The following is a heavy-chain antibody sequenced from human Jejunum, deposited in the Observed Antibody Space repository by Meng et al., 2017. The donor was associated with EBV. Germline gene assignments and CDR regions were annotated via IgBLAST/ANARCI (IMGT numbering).Heavy chain of an antibody. CDR3: ARGGPDFGDYVPFDY. V-gene: IGHV4-30-2*01. D-gene: IGHD4-17*01. J-gene: IGHJ4*02. CDR2: IYHIGST. CDR1: GDSITRGAYL. Sequence: QLHLPEYGSGLVKPAQTLSLTCAVSGDSITRGAYLWSWIRQPPGKGLVWIGNIYHIGSTYYNPSLKSRVTISVDRSKNQFSLKLTSVTAADTAVYYCARGGPDFGDYVPFDYWGQGTLVTVSS.